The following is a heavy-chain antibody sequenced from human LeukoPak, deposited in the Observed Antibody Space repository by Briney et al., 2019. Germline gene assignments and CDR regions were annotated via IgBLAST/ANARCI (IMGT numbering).Heavy chain of an antibody. V-gene: IGHV4-38-2*02. CDR2: IYHSGST. D-gene: IGHD4-17*01. CDR3: ARVLIYGDYAYFDY. Sequence: SETLSLTCTVSGYSISSGYYWGWIRQPPGKGLEWIGSIYHSGSTYYNPSLKSRVTISVDTSKNQFSLKLSSVTAADTAVYYCARVLIYGDYAYFDYWGQGTLVTVSS. J-gene: IGHJ4*02. CDR1: GYSISSGYY.